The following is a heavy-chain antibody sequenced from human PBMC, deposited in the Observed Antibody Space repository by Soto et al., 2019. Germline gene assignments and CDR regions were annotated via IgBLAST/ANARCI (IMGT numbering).Heavy chain of an antibody. CDR2: VNPTYGST. CDR1: GYTFTSYF. CDR3: ARSIVVVTALDY. D-gene: IGHD2-21*02. J-gene: IGHJ4*02. Sequence: ASVKVSCKTSGYTFTSYFIHWVRQAPGQGLEWMGMVNPTYGSTNYAQKFQGRVTINRDTSTSTAYMELSSLRSEDTAVYYCARSIVVVTALDYWGQGPLVTVSS. V-gene: IGHV1-46*01.